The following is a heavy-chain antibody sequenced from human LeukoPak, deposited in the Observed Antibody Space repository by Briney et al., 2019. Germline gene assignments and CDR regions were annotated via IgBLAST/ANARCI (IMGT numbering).Heavy chain of an antibody. D-gene: IGHD1-26*01. J-gene: IGHJ4*02. CDR3: TTPGSYYPYFDY. Sequence: GGSLRLSCXASGFTFSSYSISWVRQAPGKGLKWVGRIKSKTDGGTTDYAAPVKGRFTISRDDSKNTLYLQMNSLKTEDTAVYYCTTPGSYYPYFDYWGQGTLVTVSS. CDR1: GFTFSSYS. V-gene: IGHV3-15*01. CDR2: IKSKTDGGTT.